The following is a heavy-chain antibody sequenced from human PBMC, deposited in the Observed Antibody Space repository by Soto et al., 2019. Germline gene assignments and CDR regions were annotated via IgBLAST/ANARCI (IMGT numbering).Heavy chain of an antibody. J-gene: IGHJ4*02. D-gene: IGHD6-19*01. CDR3: ARNIGWEP. Sequence: QVQLQQSGPGLVKPSQTLSLTCAISGDSVSSTGAAWNWIRQSPSRGLEWLGRTYYRSKWYHDYSLSGKGRITINPDTSKNQFSLQLNSVTPEDTALYYCARNIGWEPWGQGTLVTVSS. CDR2: TYYRSKWYH. V-gene: IGHV6-1*01. CDR1: GDSVSSTGAA.